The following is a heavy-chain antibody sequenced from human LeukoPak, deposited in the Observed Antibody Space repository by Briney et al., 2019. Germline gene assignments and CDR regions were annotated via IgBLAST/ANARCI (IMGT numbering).Heavy chain of an antibody. CDR3: AKLYGDYDGDY. CDR1: GFTFSHYW. J-gene: IGHJ4*02. V-gene: IGHV3-7*01. CDR2: ISLDGSKK. Sequence: GGSLRLSCATSGFTFSHYWMSWVRQAPGKGLEWVANISLDGSKKYYVDSVKGRFTISRDNAQNSLYLQMNSLRAEDTAVYYCAKLYGDYDGDYWGQGTLVTVSS. D-gene: IGHD4-17*01.